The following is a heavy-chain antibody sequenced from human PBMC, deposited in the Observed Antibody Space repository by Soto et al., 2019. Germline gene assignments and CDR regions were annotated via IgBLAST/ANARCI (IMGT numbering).Heavy chain of an antibody. V-gene: IGHV3-30-3*01. Sequence: PGGSLRLSCAASGFTFSSYAMHWVRQAPGKGLEWVAVISYDGSNKYYADSVKGRFTISRDNSKNTLYLQMNSLRAEDTAVYYCARGRRWSGSPTAYFDYWGQGTLVTVSS. CDR2: ISYDGSNK. D-gene: IGHD1-26*01. CDR3: ARGRRWSGSPTAYFDY. J-gene: IGHJ4*02. CDR1: GFTFSSYA.